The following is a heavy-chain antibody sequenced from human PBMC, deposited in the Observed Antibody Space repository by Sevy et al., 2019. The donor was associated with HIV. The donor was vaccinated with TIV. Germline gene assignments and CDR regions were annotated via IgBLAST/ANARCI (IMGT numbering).Heavy chain of an antibody. CDR2: IRSKAYGGTT. D-gene: IGHD3-22*01. V-gene: IGHV3-49*03. CDR1: GFTFGDYA. CDR3: SREKDNYYDSSGYLHFDY. Sequence: GGSLRLSCRASGFTFGDYAMSWFRQAPGKGLEWVGFIRSKAYGGTTEYAASVKGRFTISRDDSKSIAYLQMNSLKTEDTAVYYCSREKDNYYDSSGYLHFDYWGQGTLVTVSS. J-gene: IGHJ4*02.